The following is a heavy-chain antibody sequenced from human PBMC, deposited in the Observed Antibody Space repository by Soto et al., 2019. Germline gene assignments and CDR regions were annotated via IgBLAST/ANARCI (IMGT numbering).Heavy chain of an antibody. CDR3: ARGAHRIQLWHPVSLDY. CDR2: ISAYNGNT. Sequence: QVQLVPSGAEVKKPGASVKVSCKASGYTFTSYGISWVRQAPGQGLELMAWISAYNGNTNYAQKLKGKVTMTADRTTSTAYMKLRSLKSDDTAVYYCARGAHRIQLWHPVSLDYWGQRALVMVSS. D-gene: IGHD5-18*01. V-gene: IGHV1-18*01. CDR1: GYTFTSYG. J-gene: IGHJ4*02.